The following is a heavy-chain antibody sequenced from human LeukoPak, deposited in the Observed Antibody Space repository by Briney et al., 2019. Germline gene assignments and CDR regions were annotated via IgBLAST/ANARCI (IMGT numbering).Heavy chain of an antibody. Sequence: GGSLRLSCATSGITVSNNYMTWVRQAPGKGLEWVSSINGNGDTTYYAGSVKGRFTISRDNSKNTLYLQMNGLRAEDTAVYYCAKYSLDYWGQGTLVAVSS. CDR1: GITVSNNY. CDR2: INGNGDTT. V-gene: IGHV3-23*01. CDR3: AKYSLDY. J-gene: IGHJ4*02. D-gene: IGHD2-21*01.